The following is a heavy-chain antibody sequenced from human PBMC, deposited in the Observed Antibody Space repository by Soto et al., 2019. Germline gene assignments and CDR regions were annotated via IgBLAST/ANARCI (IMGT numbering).Heavy chain of an antibody. CDR3: ARGRKDVDTAMPAGPPFDY. CDR1: GGSFSGYY. CDR2: INHSGST. J-gene: IGHJ4*02. V-gene: IGHV4-34*01. Sequence: SETLSLTCAVYGGSFSGYYWSWIRQPPGKGLEWIGEINHSGSTNYNPSLKSRVTISVDTSKNQFSLKLSSVTAADTAVYYCARGRKDVDTAMPAGPPFDYWGQGTLVTVSS. D-gene: IGHD5-18*01.